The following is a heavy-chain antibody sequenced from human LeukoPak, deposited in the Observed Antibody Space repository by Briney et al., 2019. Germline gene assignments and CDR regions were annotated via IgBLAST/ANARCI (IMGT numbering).Heavy chain of an antibody. CDR3: AKGWSGSYPFDAFDI. Sequence: GGSLRLSCAASGFTFSSYWMSWVRQAPGKGLEWVANIKQDGSEKYYVDSVKGRFTISRDNAKNSLYLQMNSLRAEDTAVYYCAKGWSGSYPFDAFDIWGQGTMVTVSS. D-gene: IGHD1-26*01. CDR1: GFTFSSYW. J-gene: IGHJ3*02. CDR2: IKQDGSEK. V-gene: IGHV3-7*03.